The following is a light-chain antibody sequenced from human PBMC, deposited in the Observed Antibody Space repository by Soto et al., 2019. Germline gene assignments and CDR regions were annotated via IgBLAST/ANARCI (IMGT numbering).Light chain of an antibody. V-gene: IGKV1-5*03. CDR1: QTISSW. CDR3: QQYNSYWT. Sequence: DIQMTQSPSTLSGSVGDRVTITCRASQTISSWLAWYQQKPGKAPKLLIYKASTLKSGVPSRFSGSGSGTDFTLTISSLQPDDFAIYYCQQYNSYWTFGQGTKVDIK. J-gene: IGKJ1*01. CDR2: KAS.